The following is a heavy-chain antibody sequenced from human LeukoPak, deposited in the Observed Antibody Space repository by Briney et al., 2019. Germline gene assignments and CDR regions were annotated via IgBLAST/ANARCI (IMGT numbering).Heavy chain of an antibody. Sequence: ASVKVSCKASGYTFTGYYMHWVRQAPGQWLEWMGWINPNSGGTNYAQKFQGRVTMTRDTSISTAYMELSRLRSDDTAVYYCARGYYDSSGYSPWGYWGQGTLVTVSS. CDR1: GYTFTGYY. CDR2: INPNSGGT. CDR3: ARGYYDSSGYSPWGY. D-gene: IGHD3-22*01. V-gene: IGHV1-2*02. J-gene: IGHJ4*02.